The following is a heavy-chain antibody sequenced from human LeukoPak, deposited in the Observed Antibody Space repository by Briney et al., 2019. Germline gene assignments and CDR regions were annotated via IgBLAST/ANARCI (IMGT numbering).Heavy chain of an antibody. CDR3: ATIKRGNIYGYFDF. V-gene: IGHV4-59*11. Sequence: SETLSLTCTVPGGSISSHYWSWIRQPPGKGLEWIGYMYDSVRTKDNPSLKSRVTLSADTSKNQFSLRLSSVTAADTAVYYCATIKRGNIYGYFDFWGQGILVTVSS. D-gene: IGHD5-18*01. CDR1: GGSISSHY. CDR2: MYDSVRT. J-gene: IGHJ4*02.